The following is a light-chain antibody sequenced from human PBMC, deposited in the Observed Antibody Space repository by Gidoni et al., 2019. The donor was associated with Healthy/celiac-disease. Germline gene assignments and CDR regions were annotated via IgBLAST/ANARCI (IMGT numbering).Light chain of an antibody. Sequence: QSALTQPASVSGSPGQSINISCTGPSSDVGGYNYVSWYQQHPGKAPKLMIYDVSNRPSGVSNLFSGSKSCNTASLTISGLPAEDEADYYCSSYTSSSPWVFGGGTKLTVL. CDR2: DVS. CDR1: SSDVGGYNY. J-gene: IGLJ3*02. CDR3: SSYTSSSPWV. V-gene: IGLV2-14*01.